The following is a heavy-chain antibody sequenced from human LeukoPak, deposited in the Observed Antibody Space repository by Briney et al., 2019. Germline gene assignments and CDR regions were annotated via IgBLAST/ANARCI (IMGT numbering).Heavy chain of an antibody. D-gene: IGHD2-21*02. CDR3: ARDCGGACYMDV. Sequence: GGSLRLSCAASGFTFTTYDMNWVRQAPGKGLEWVSSITSTSSSTYYADSLKGRFTISRDNAKNSLYLQMNNLRAGDTAVYYCARDCGGACYMDVWGKGTTVTVSS. CDR2: ITSTSSST. V-gene: IGHV3-21*01. CDR1: GFTFTTYD. J-gene: IGHJ6*03.